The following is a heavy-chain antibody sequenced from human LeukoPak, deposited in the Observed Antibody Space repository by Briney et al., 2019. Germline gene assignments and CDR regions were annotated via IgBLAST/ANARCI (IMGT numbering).Heavy chain of an antibody. J-gene: IGHJ4*02. CDR1: GGTFSSYA. CDR3: ARDRALVRELWSASAFDY. V-gene: IGHV1-69*04. Sequence: GASVKVSCKASGGTFSSYAISWVRQAPGQGLEWMGRIIPILGIANYAQKFQGRVTITADKSTSTAYMELSNLRSEDTAVYYCARDRALVRELWSASAFDYWGQGTLVTVSS. CDR2: IIPILGIA. D-gene: IGHD5-18*01.